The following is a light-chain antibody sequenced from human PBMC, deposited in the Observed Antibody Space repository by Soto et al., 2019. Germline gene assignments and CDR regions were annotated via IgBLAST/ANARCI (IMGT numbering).Light chain of an antibody. Sequence: EVVLTQSPGTLSLSPGERATLSCRASQDIGSDYLAWYQQTPGQAPRLLIHGASTRATDIPGRFRGSGSGTDFTLTISRLEPEDFAVYYCQQYRFSPFTFGPGTKVDIK. V-gene: IGKV3-20*01. CDR1: QDIGSDY. CDR3: QQYRFSPFT. CDR2: GAS. J-gene: IGKJ3*01.